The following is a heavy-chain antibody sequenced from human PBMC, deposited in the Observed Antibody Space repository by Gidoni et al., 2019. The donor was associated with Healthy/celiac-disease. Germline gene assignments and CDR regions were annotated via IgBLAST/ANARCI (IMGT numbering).Heavy chain of an antibody. D-gene: IGHD4-17*01. CDR2: ISYDGSNK. Sequence: QVQLVASGGGVVQPGRSLRLPCAASGFTFSSYAIHWVRQAPGKGLEWVAVISYDGSNKYYADSVKGRFTISRDNSKNTLYLQMNSLRAEDTAVYYCARDPTVVTPRRFWYFDLWGRGTLVTVSS. J-gene: IGHJ2*01. CDR3: ARDPTVVTPRRFWYFDL. CDR1: GFTFSSYA. V-gene: IGHV3-30*04.